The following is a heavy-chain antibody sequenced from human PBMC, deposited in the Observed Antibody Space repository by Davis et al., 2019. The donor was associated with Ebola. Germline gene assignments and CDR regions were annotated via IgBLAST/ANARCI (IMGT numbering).Heavy chain of an antibody. V-gene: IGHV4-34*01. D-gene: IGHD1-14*01. Sequence: SETLSLTCAVYGGSFSGYYWSWIRQPPGKGLEWIGEINHSGSTNYNPSLKSRVTISVDTSKNQFSLKLSSVTAADTAVYYCARGRTYLTQSRDYYYYYYGMDVWGQGTTVTVSS. J-gene: IGHJ6*02. CDR1: GGSFSGYY. CDR3: ARGRTYLTQSRDYYYYYYGMDV. CDR2: INHSGST.